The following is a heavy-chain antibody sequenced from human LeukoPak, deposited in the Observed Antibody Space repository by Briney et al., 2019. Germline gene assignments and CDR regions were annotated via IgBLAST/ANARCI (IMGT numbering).Heavy chain of an antibody. CDR2: IASDGSST. J-gene: IGHJ4*02. CDR3: ARGRPHGNDY. D-gene: IGHD4-23*01. V-gene: IGHV3-74*01. CDR1: GFPFSSYS. Sequence: PGGSLRLSCAASGFPFSSYSMTWVRQAPGKGLVWVSRIASDGSSTTYADSVKGRFSISRDNAKNTLYLQMNSLRVEDTAVYYCARGRPHGNDYWGQGTLVTASS.